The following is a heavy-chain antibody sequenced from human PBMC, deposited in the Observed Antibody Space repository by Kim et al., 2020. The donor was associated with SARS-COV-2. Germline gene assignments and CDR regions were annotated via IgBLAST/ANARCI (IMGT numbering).Heavy chain of an antibody. CDR3: ARSITIFGVVITFDY. V-gene: IGHV4-4*02. J-gene: IGHJ4*02. D-gene: IGHD3-3*01. Sequence: PSLKSRVTISVAQSKNQFSLKLSSVTAADTAVYYCARSITIFGVVITFDYWGQGTLVTVSS.